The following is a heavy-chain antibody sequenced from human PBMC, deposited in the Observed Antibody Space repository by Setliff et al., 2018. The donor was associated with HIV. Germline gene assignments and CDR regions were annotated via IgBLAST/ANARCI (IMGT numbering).Heavy chain of an antibody. CDR1: GGSFSGYY. CDR3: ARTTRHDGAAYDAFDL. D-gene: IGHD1-1*01. CDR2: INHSGST. Sequence: LSLTCAVYGGSFSGYYWSWIRQPPGKGLERIGEINHSGSTNYNPSLNGRVTISVDTSENQFSLKLDSLTAADSAVYYCARTTRHDGAAYDAFDLWGQGTLVTVSS. V-gene: IGHV4-34*01. J-gene: IGHJ3*01.